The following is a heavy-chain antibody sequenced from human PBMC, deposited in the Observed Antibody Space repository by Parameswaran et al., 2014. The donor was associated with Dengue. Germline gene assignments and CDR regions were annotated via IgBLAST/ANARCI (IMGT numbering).Heavy chain of an antibody. CDR3: ARDSGYYYDSSGSGFDY. D-gene: IGHD3-22*01. J-gene: IGHJ4*02. CDR2: IIPIFGTA. V-gene: IGHV1-69*01. Sequence: WVRQAPGQGLEWMGGIIPIFGTANYAQKFQGRVTITADESTSTAYMELSSLRSGDTAVYYCARDSGYYYDSSGSGFDYWGQGTLVTVSS.